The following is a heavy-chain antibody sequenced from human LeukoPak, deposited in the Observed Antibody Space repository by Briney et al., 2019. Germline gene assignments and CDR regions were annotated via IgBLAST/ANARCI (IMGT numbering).Heavy chain of an antibody. CDR1: GFTFSSYE. CDR2: ISSSGSTI. D-gene: IGHD3-3*01. Sequence: PGGSLRLSCAASGFTFSSYEMNWVRQAPGKGLEWVSYISSSGSTIYYADSVKGRFTISRDNAKNSLYLQMNSLRAEDTAVYYCARAPDFWSGPYYFDYWGQGTLVTVSS. J-gene: IGHJ4*02. V-gene: IGHV3-48*03. CDR3: ARAPDFWSGPYYFDY.